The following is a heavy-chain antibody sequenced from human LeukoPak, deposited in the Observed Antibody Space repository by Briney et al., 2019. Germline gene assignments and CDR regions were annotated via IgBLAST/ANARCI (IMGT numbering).Heavy chain of an antibody. Sequence: ASVKVSCKASGYTFTGYYMHWVRQAPGQGLEWMGWINPNSGGTNYAQKLQGRVTMTTDTSTSTAYMELRSLRSDNTAVYYCARVSGELLCGLHYYYYGMDVWGQGTTVTVSS. D-gene: IGHD2-2*01. CDR3: ARVSGELLCGLHYYYYGMDV. CDR1: GYTFTGYY. V-gene: IGHV1-2*02. CDR2: INPNSGGT. J-gene: IGHJ6*02.